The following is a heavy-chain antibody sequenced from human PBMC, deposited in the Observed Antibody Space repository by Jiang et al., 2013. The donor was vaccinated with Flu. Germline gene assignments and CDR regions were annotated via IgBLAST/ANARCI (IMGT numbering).Heavy chain of an antibody. CDR2: ISSNGGST. Sequence: LLESGGGLVQPGGSLRLSCAASGFTFSSYAIHWVRQAPGKGLEYVSAISSNGGSTYYANSVKGRFTISRDNSKNTLWLQMGSLRAEDMAVYYCARVGGSSWYGYYFDSWGQGTLVTVSS. D-gene: IGHD6-13*01. CDR1: GFTFSSYA. J-gene: IGHJ4*02. CDR3: ARVGGSSWYGYYFDS. V-gene: IGHV3-64*01.